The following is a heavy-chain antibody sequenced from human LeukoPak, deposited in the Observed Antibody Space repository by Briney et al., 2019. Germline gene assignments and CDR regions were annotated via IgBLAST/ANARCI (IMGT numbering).Heavy chain of an antibody. Sequence: GGSLRLSCAASGFTFSTFGMSWVRRAPGKGPEWVSGITGSGATTYYADSVKGRFTISRDNSQNTLYLQMNTLRAEDTAVYYCAKVVSGFHFDCWGQGTLVTVSS. CDR2: ITGSGATT. CDR3: AKVVSGFHFDC. D-gene: IGHD1-26*01. V-gene: IGHV3-23*01. J-gene: IGHJ4*02. CDR1: GFTFSTFG.